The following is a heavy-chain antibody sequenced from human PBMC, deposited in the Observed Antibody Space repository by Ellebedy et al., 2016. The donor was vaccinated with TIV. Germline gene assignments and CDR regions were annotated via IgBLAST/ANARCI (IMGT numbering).Heavy chain of an antibody. D-gene: IGHD3-10*01. CDR2: IRERGDT. CDR3: ERAGGRHRNGSGFN. CDR1: GGTVTNTR. V-gene: IGHV3-53*01. Sequence: PGGSLRLSCAASGGTVTNTRMGWVLQAPGKGLEWVSVIRERGDTSNAASVRGRFTISRDNAKDSLYLQMSNLRAEETAEFYCERAGGRHRNGSGFNWGQGTRVTVST. J-gene: IGHJ4*02.